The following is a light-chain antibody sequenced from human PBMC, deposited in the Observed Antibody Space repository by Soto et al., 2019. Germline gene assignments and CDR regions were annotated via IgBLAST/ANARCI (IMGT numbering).Light chain of an antibody. Sequence: EIVLTQFPATLSSSPGETATLSCRASQSINGNLIWYQQKPGQAPRRLIYGASTRATGTPARFSGSGSGTEFTLSISSLQSEDFGVYYCQQCSDWPPWTFGQGTKIEI. CDR1: QSINGN. CDR3: QQCSDWPPWT. CDR2: GAS. V-gene: IGKV3D-15*01. J-gene: IGKJ1*01.